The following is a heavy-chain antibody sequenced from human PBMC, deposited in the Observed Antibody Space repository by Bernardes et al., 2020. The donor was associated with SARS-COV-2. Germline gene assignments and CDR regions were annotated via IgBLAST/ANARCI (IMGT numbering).Heavy chain of an antibody. J-gene: IGHJ3*02. V-gene: IGHV3-74*01. CDR2: INGDGSTT. CDR1: GFTFSNYW. D-gene: IGHD6-19*01. Sequence: GGSLRLSCAASGFTFSNYWMHWVRQAPGKGLVWVSRINGDGSTTTYADSVKGRFTISRDNAKNTLYLQMNSLRAEDTAVYYCARGLSSGLVKNGLDIWGQGTMVTVSS. CDR3: ARGLSSGLVKNGLDI.